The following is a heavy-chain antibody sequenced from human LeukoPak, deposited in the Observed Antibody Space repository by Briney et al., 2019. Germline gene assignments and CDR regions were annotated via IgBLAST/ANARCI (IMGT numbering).Heavy chain of an antibody. CDR3: ARLSVSITGRFDL. Sequence: GGSLRLSCAPSGFTLSNYEMNWVRLTPGKGLEWISYITKGGATVLYAESVKGRFTISRDNANSSLYLQMNSLRAEDTAVYFCARLSVSITGRFDLWRQGTLFTVSS. V-gene: IGHV3-48*03. D-gene: IGHD3-3*01. CDR1: GFTLSNYE. J-gene: IGHJ5*02. CDR2: ITKGGATV.